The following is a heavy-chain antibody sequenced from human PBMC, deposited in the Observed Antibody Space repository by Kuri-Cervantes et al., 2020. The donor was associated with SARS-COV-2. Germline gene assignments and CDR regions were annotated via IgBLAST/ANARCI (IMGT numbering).Heavy chain of an antibody. D-gene: IGHD6-19*01. CDR1: GFSLSSNGMR. CDR2: FDWDGDK. J-gene: IGHJ4*02. CDR3: ARTSLIAVGGGFDY. V-gene: IGHV2-70*04. Sequence: SGPTLVKPTQTLTLTCTFSGFSLSSNGMRVSWIRQSPGKALEWLARFDWDGDKFYRPSLKTRLTISKDTSKNQVVLRMTNMDPGDTATYYCARTSLIAVGGGFDYWGQGILVTVSS.